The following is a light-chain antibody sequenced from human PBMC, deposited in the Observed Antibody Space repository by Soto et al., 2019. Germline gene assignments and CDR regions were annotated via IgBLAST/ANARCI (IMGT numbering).Light chain of an antibody. CDR3: AAWDGSLNAWV. V-gene: IGLV1-44*01. J-gene: IGLJ3*02. Sequence: QPVLTQPPSASGTPGQRVFISCSGSNSNIGTNSVNWYQHLPGAAPKLLIYSNDQRPSGVPDRFSGSKSGTSASLAISGLQSEDEADYYCAAWDGSLNAWVFGGGTKLTVL. CDR2: SND. CDR1: NSNIGTNS.